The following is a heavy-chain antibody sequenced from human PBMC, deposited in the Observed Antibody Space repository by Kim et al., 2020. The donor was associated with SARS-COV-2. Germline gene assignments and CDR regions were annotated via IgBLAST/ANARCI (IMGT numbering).Heavy chain of an antibody. V-gene: IGHV3-9*01. CDR2: ISWNSGSI. CDR1: GFTFDDYA. J-gene: IGHJ6*03. Sequence: GGSLRLSCAASGFTFDDYAMHWVRQAPGKGLEWVSGISWNSGSIGYADSVKGRFTISRDNAKNSLYLQMNSLRAEDTALYYCAKGGHEGLKYYMDVWGKG. CDR3: AKGGHEGLKYYMDV. D-gene: IGHD3-16*01.